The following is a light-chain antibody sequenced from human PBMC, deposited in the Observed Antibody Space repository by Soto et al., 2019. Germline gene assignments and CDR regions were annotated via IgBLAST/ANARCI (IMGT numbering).Light chain of an antibody. CDR1: QSVTSY. Sequence: QAPPTLFLSAGERATLSCRAGQSVTSYLAWYQQKPGQAPRLLIYDASDRATGIPAKFSGSGSGTDFTLTISSLEPEDFALYYCQQYDNWPPAITFGQGTRLEIK. CDR2: DAS. V-gene: IGKV3-11*01. J-gene: IGKJ5*01. CDR3: QQYDNWPPAIT.